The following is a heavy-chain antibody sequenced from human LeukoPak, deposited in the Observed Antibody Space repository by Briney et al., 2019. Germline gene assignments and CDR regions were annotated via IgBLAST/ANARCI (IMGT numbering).Heavy chain of an antibody. J-gene: IGHJ1*01. CDR2: IIPMFGTA. Sequence: SVKVSCKASGGTFSSYAISWVRQAPGQGLEWMGGIIPMFGTANYAQKFQGRVTITADESTSTAYMELSSLRSEDTAVYYCARARSNCGGDCYREYFQHWGQGTLVTVSS. CDR1: GGTFSSYA. D-gene: IGHD2-21*02. CDR3: ARARSNCGGDCYREYFQH. V-gene: IGHV1-69*13.